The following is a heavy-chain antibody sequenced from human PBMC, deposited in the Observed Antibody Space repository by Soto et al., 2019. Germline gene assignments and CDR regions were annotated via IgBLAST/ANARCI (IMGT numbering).Heavy chain of an antibody. Sequence: PGGSLRLSCAASGFTFSSYWMSCVRQAPGKGLEWVANIKQDGSEKYYVDSVKGRFTISRDNAKNSLYLQMNSLRAEDTAVYYCARDRATYYYDSSGYYLPPSGMDVWGQGTTVTVSS. CDR3: ARDRATYYYDSSGYYLPPSGMDV. D-gene: IGHD3-22*01. V-gene: IGHV3-7*01. J-gene: IGHJ6*02. CDR1: GFTFSSYW. CDR2: IKQDGSEK.